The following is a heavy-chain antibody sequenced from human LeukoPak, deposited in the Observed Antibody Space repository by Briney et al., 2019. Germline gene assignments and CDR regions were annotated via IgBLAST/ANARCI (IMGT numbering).Heavy chain of an antibody. D-gene: IGHD3-22*01. CDR2: IIPIFGTA. CDR1: GYTFTGYY. J-gene: IGHJ6*03. V-gene: IGHV1-69*06. Sequence: ASVKVSCKASGYTFTGYYIHWVRQAPGQGLEWMGGIIPIFGTANYAQKFQGRVTITADKSTSTAYMELSSLRSEDTAVYYCARGYDSSGYWSSMARYYYYYYMDVWGKGTTVTVSS. CDR3: ARGYDSSGYWSSMARYYYYYYMDV.